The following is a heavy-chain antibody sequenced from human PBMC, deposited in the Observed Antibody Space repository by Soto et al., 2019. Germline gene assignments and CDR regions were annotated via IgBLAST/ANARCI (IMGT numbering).Heavy chain of an antibody. Sequence: QVQLVQSGAEVKKPGSSVKVSCKASGGTFSSYAISWVRQAPGQGLEWMGGIIPTFGTANYAQKFQGRVTITADQSTSTAYMELSSLRSEVSAVYYCARAHGSLRYPVGYYYYGMDVWGQGTTVTVSS. CDR3: ARAHGSLRYPVGYYYYGMDV. CDR1: GGTFSSYA. J-gene: IGHJ6*02. CDR2: IIPTFGTA. V-gene: IGHV1-69*12. D-gene: IGHD3-10*01.